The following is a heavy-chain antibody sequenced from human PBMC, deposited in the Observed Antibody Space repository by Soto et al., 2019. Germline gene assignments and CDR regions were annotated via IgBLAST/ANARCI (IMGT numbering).Heavy chain of an antibody. CDR1: GGSISSYY. CDR2: IYYSGST. V-gene: IGHV4-59*01. CDR3: ARGDEYPYYFDY. Sequence: SETLSLTCTVSGGSISSYYWSWIRQPPGKGLEWIGYIYYSGSTNYNPSLKSRVTISVDTSKNQFSLKLSSVTAADTAVYYCARGDEYPYYFDYWGQGTLVTVSS. J-gene: IGHJ4*02.